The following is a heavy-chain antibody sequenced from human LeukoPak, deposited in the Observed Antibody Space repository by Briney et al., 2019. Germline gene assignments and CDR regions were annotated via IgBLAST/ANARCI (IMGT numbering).Heavy chain of an antibody. CDR1: GYTFTGYY. CDR2: INPNSGGT. CDR3: ARGKYSYYGMDV. J-gene: IGHJ6*02. D-gene: IGHD1-26*01. V-gene: IGHV1-2*02. Sequence: ASVKVSCKASGYTFTGYYMHWVRLAPGQGLEWMGWINPNSGGTNYAQKFQGRVTMTRDTSISTAYMELSRLRSDDTAVYYCARGKYSYYGMDVWGQGTTVTVSS.